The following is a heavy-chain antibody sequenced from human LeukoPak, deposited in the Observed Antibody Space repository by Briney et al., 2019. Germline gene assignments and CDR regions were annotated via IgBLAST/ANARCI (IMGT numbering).Heavy chain of an antibody. J-gene: IGHJ4*02. CDR3: AKPDNSWSFDY. V-gene: IGHV3-23*01. CDR2: ISGGGYST. CDR1: GFTFNNYA. D-gene: IGHD6-13*01. Sequence: PGGSLRLXCAASGFTFNNYAMSWDRLAPGKGLEWVSAISGGGYSTYYADSVKGRFTISRDNSKNTMYLQMNSLRAEDTAVYYCAKPDNSWSFDYWGQGTLVTVSS.